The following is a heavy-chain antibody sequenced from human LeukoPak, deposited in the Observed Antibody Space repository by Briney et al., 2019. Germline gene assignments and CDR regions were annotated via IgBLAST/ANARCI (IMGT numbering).Heavy chain of an antibody. CDR3: ARALHSGFDI. D-gene: IGHD1-1*01. J-gene: IGHJ3*02. Sequence: GGSLRLSCAASGFTFSSYSMNWVRQAPGKGLEWVSSISSSSSYIYYADSVKGRFTISRDSAKNSLYLQMNSLRAEDTAVYYCARALHSGFDIWGQGTMVTVSS. CDR2: ISSSSSYI. V-gene: IGHV3-21*01. CDR1: GFTFSSYS.